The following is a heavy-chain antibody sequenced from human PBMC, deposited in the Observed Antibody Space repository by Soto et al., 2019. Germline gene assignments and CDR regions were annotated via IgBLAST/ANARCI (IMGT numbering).Heavy chain of an antibody. V-gene: IGHV3-48*03. J-gene: IGHJ4*02. CDR2: ISSSGSTI. D-gene: IGHD3-3*01. CDR1: GFTFSSYE. Sequence: GGSLRLSCAASGFTFSSYEMNWVRQAPGKGLEWVSYISSSGSTIYYADSVEGRFTISRDNAKNSLYLQMNSLRAEDTAVYYCARALDFWSGYLSDWGQGTLVTVSS. CDR3: ARALDFWSGYLSD.